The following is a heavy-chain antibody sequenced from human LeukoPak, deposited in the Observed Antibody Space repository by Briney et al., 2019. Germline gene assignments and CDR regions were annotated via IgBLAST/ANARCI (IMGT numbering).Heavy chain of an antibody. D-gene: IGHD6-6*01. CDR1: GFTFSSYA. CDR3: ASRYSSSANIFDY. V-gene: IGHV3-66*01. J-gene: IGHJ4*02. Sequence: GGSLRLSCAASGFTFSSYAMSWVRHAPGKGLEWVSVIYSGGSTYYADSVKGRFTISRDNSKNTLYLQMNSLRAEDTAVYYCASRYSSSANIFDYWGQGTLVTVSS. CDR2: IYSGGST.